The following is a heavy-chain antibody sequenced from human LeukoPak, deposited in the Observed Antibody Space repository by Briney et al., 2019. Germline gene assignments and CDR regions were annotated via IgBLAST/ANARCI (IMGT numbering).Heavy chain of an antibody. CDR2: IYHSGST. D-gene: IGHD6-19*01. J-gene: IGHJ5*02. V-gene: IGHV4-39*07. Sequence: SETLSLTCTVSGGSISSSSYYWGWIRQPPGKGLEWIGSIYHSGSTYYNPSLKSRVTISVETSKNEFSLKLRSVTAADTAVYYCARDLGYSSGWFGIVGWFDPWGQGTLVTVSS. CDR1: GGSISSSSYY. CDR3: ARDLGYSSGWFGIVGWFDP.